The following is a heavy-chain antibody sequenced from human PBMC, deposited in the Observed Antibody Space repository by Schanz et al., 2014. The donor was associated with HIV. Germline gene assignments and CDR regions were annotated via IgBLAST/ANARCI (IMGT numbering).Heavy chain of an antibody. J-gene: IGHJ4*02. CDR3: TRGARDCSNGVCGGTYFDY. CDR1: GYTFSSND. Sequence: QVPLVQSGAEVKKPGSSVKVSCKASGYTFSSNDINWVRQASGQGLEWVGWMNPRSGNTGYAQKFQGRVTLTRNTSLTTVYMELSSLTSDDTAVYYCTRGARDCSNGVCGGTYFDYWGQGTLVTVSS. V-gene: IGHV1-8*02. D-gene: IGHD2-8*01. CDR2: MNPRSGNT.